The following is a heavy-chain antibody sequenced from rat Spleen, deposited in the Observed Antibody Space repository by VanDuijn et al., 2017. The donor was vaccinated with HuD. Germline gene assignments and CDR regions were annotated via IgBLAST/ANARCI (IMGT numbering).Heavy chain of an antibody. CDR2: INTGGGNT. Sequence: EVQLVESGGGLVQPGRSLKLSCAASGFAFSNYGMAWVRQTPTKGLEWVASINTGGGNTYYRDSVKGRFTISRDNAKSTLYLQMDSLRSEDTATYYCATSVPGYWGQGVMVTVSS. V-gene: IGHV5S13*01. CDR3: ATSVPGY. CDR1: GFAFSNYG. J-gene: IGHJ2*01.